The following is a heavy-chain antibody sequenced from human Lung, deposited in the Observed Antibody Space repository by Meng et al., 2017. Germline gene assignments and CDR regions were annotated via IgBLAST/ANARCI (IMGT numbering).Heavy chain of an antibody. D-gene: IGHD2/OR15-2a*01. CDR2: ISTNTGNP. Sequence: QVQLVQSGSELKKPGASVKVSGKASGYTFTTYTINWVRQAHGRGLEWMGWISTNTGNPTYVQGFTGRFVFSLDTSVSTAYLQISSLEAADTAVYYCARGGDFDPWGQGTLVTVSS. CDR3: ARGGDFDP. J-gene: IGHJ5*02. CDR1: GYTFTTYT. V-gene: IGHV7-4-1*02.